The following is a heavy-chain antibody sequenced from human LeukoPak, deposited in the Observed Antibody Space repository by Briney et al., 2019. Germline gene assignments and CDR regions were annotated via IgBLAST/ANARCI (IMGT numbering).Heavy chain of an antibody. CDR1: GFTFSRYC. V-gene: IGHV3-7*01. Sequence: GGSLRLSCAASGFTFSRYCMSWVRQAPGKGLEWVATIKQDGSEKYYVDSVKGRFTISRDNTKNSLYLQMSSLRAEETAVYYCARDAVLGATIIGAFDMWGQGTMVTVSS. CDR3: ARDAVLGATIIGAFDM. CDR2: IKQDGSEK. D-gene: IGHD5-24*01. J-gene: IGHJ3*02.